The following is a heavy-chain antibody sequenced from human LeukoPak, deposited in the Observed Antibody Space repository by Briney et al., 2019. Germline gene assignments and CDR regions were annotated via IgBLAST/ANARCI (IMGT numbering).Heavy chain of an antibody. CDR3: AQDRGARYPFGMDV. CDR1: GLTFSTYA. D-gene: IGHD2-2*01. CDR2: IGGGGTT. V-gene: IGHV3-23*01. J-gene: IGHJ6*02. Sequence: GGSLRLSCAASGLTFSTYAMRWIRQAPGKGLEWVSSIGGGGTTSYANSVKGRFTISRDLSKITVYLQMNSLRAEDTAVYYCAQDRGARYPFGMDVWGQGTTVTVSS.